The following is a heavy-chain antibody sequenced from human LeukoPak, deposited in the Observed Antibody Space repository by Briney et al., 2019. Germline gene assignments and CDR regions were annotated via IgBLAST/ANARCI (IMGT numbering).Heavy chain of an antibody. CDR3: ATLLDSFWSGHSVPPEDY. CDR2: FRPENDVP. J-gene: IGHJ4*02. D-gene: IGHD3/OR15-3a*01. CDR1: ENRLTQLP. V-gene: IGHV1-24*01. Sequence: GSVRVSCKLSENRLTQLPMHWVRQAPGQGLEWVGGFRPENDVPVNAQKFQGRVAMTTDTSTDTAYMELWSLKSDDTAVYFCATLLDSFWSGHSVPPEDYWGQGTLVTVSS.